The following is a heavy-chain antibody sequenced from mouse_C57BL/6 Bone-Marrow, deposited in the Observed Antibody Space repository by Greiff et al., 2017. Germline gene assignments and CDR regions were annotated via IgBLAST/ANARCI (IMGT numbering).Heavy chain of an antibody. CDR2: ISSGGSYT. V-gene: IGHV5-6*01. D-gene: IGHD2-4*01. CDR3: ARRKGLRRTLHYYAMDY. Sequence: EVQLVESGGDLVKPGGSLKLSCAASGFTFSSYGMSWVRQTPDKRLEWVATISSGGSYTYYPDSVKGRFTFSRDNATNTLYLQMSSLKSEDTAMYYCARRKGLRRTLHYYAMDYWGQGTSVTVSS. CDR1: GFTFSSYG. J-gene: IGHJ4*01.